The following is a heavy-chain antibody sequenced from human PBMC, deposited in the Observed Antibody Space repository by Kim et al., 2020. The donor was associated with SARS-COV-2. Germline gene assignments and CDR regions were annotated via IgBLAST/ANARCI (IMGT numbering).Heavy chain of an antibody. J-gene: IGHJ6*02. Sequence: GGSLRLSCAASGFTFSSYWMSWVRQAPGKGLEWVANIKQDGSEKYYVDSVKGRFTISRDNAKNSLYLQMNSLRAEDTAVYYCARQDSSGYYPIGYYYYGMDVWGQGTTVTVSS. V-gene: IGHV3-7*01. CDR1: GFTFSSYW. D-gene: IGHD3-22*01. CDR2: IKQDGSEK. CDR3: ARQDSSGYYPIGYYYYGMDV.